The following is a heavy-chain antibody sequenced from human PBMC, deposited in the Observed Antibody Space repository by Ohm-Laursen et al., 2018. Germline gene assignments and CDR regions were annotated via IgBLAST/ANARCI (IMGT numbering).Heavy chain of an antibody. CDR1: GFSLSTTGMR. V-gene: IGHV2-70*04. Sequence: TLTLTCTFSGFSLSTTGMRVSWIRQPPGKALEWLTRIDWDADKFYSTSLKTRPTISKDTSKNQVVLTMTNMDPVDTTTYYCARIRYGGAYYFDYWGQGTLVTVSS. CDR3: ARIRYGGAYYFDY. D-gene: IGHD3-10*01. J-gene: IGHJ4*02. CDR2: IDWDADK.